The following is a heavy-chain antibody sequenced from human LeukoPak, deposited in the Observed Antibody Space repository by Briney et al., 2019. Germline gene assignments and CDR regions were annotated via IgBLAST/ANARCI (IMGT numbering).Heavy chain of an antibody. J-gene: IGHJ1*01. Sequence: SETLSLTCTVSGGSISSYYWSWIRQPPGKGLEWIGYIYYSGSTNYNPSLKSRVTISVDTSKNQFSLKLSSVTAADTAVYYCARDRGGSYGSAEYFQHWGQGTLVTVSS. CDR3: ARDRGGSYGSAEYFQH. CDR1: GGSISSYY. D-gene: IGHD1-26*01. V-gene: IGHV4-59*01. CDR2: IYYSGST.